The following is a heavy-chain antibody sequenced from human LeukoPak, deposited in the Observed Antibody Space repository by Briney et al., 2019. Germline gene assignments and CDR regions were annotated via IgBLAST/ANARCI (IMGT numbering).Heavy chain of an antibody. J-gene: IGHJ4*02. Sequence: SETLSLTCTVSGGSISSGGYYWSWIRQPPGKGLEWTGYIYHSGSTYYNPSLKSRVTISVDRSKNQFSLKLSSVTAADTAVYYCARTITGTFDYWGQGTLVTVSS. D-gene: IGHD1-20*01. CDR1: GGSISSGGYY. V-gene: IGHV4-30-2*01. CDR3: ARTITGTFDY. CDR2: IYHSGST.